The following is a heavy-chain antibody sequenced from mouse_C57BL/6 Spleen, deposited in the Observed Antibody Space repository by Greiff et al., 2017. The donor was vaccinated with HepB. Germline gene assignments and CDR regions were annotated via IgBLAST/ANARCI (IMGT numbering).Heavy chain of an antibody. CDR1: GYAFTNYL. J-gene: IGHJ2*01. V-gene: IGHV1-54*01. Sequence: QVHVKQSGAELVRPGTSVKVSCKASGYAFTNYLIEWVKQRPGQGLEWIGVINPGSGGTNYNEKFKGKATLTADKPSSTAYMQLSSLTSEDSAVYFCARKGDYGFDYWGQGTTLTVSS. CDR2: INPGSGGT. CDR3: ARKGDYGFDY. D-gene: IGHD2-4*01.